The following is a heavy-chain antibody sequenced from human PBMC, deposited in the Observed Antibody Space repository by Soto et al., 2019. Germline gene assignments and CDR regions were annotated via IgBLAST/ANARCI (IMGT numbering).Heavy chain of an antibody. CDR1: GGSISSSSYY. CDR2: IYYSGST. J-gene: IGHJ5*02. Sequence: KASETLSLTCTVSGGSISSSSYYWVWIRQPPGKGLEWIGSIYYSGSTYYNPSLKSRVTISVDTSKNQFSLKLSSVTAADKAVYYCARPRYVGSDLLWFDPWGQGTLVTVSS. V-gene: IGHV4-39*01. D-gene: IGHD3-16*01. CDR3: ARPRYVGSDLLWFDP.